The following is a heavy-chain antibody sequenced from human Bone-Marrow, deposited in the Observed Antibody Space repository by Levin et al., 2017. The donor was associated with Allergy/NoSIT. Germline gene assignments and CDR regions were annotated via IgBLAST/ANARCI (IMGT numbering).Heavy chain of an antibody. CDR2: ISVGGNNK. Sequence: AGGSLRLSCAASGFTFSNYAMHWVRQAPGKGLEWVSVISVGGNNKYYADSVKGRFTISRDDSRNTLFLQMNSLRPEDTAIFYCARTGRDTFDIWGRGTMVTVSS. CDR3: ARTGRDTFDI. V-gene: IGHV3-30-3*01. CDR1: GFTFSNYA. D-gene: IGHD7-27*01. J-gene: IGHJ3*02.